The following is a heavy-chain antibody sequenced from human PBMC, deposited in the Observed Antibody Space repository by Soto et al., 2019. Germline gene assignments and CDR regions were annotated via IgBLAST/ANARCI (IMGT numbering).Heavy chain of an antibody. CDR2: INSDGSST. Sequence: GGSLRLSCAASGFTFSSYWMHWVRQAPGKGLVWVSRINSDGSSTSYADSVKGRFTISRDNAKNTLYLQMNSLRAEDTAVYYCARARLQPNWFDPWGQGTLVTVSS. CDR1: GFTFSSYW. CDR3: ARARLQPNWFDP. J-gene: IGHJ5*02. D-gene: IGHD4-4*01. V-gene: IGHV3-74*01.